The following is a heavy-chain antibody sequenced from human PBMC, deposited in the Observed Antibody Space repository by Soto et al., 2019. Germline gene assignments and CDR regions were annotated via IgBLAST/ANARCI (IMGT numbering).Heavy chain of an antibody. D-gene: IGHD2-2*01. CDR1: GYTFTSHD. V-gene: IGHV1-8*01. Sequence: QVQLVQSGAEVREPGASVKVSCKTSGYTFTSHDVNWVRQATGQGLEWMGWVDPNTGNRGYTQTFQGRISLTRNTSANTVYMEVSSLRREDPAVYSCARSHCSSASCYGVAGFYGMDVWGQGTTVTVSS. CDR3: ARSHCSSASCYGVAGFYGMDV. J-gene: IGHJ6*02. CDR2: VDPNTGNR.